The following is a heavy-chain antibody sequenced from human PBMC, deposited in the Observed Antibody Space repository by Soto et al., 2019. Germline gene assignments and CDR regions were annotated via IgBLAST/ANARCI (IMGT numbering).Heavy chain of an antibody. CDR2: IYYSGST. Sequence: QVQLQESGPGLVKPSQTLSLTCTVSVGSISSGGYYWSWIRQHPGKGLEWIGYIYYSGSTYYNPSHQRRGTITVHTSKNQCSQKEGSETAGDAAVYYCTRGGNGDYASGEDAFDTWGQGTMVIVSS. CDR3: TRGGNGDYASGEDAFDT. V-gene: IGHV4-31*03. CDR1: VGSISSGGYY. J-gene: IGHJ3*02. D-gene: IGHD4-17*01.